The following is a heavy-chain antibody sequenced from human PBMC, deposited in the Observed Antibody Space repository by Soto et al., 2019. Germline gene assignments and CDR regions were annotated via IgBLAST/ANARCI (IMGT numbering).Heavy chain of an antibody. D-gene: IGHD2-15*01. Sequence: SETLSLTCTISGGSTHNNYWRWIRLPPGKGLEWIGYIFYSGSTNYNPSFKSRVSISIDTSKNQFSLKLSSVIAADTAIYYCARGGWSHDSWGQGTLVTVS. CDR2: IFYSGST. J-gene: IGHJ4*02. V-gene: IGHV4-59*01. CDR3: ARGGWSHDS. CDR1: GGSTHNNY.